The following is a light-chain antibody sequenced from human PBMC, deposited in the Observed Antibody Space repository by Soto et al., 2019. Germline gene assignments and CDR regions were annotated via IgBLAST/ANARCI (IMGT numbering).Light chain of an antibody. CDR3: SSYTSSSTLV. Sequence: QSALTQPASVSGSPGQSITISCTGSSSDVGGYNYVSWYQQHPGKAPKLMIYEVSNRPSGISNPFSGSKSGNTASLTLSGLQAEDEADYYCSSYTSSSTLVFGGGTKLTVL. CDR1: SSDVGGYNY. V-gene: IGLV2-14*01. CDR2: EVS. J-gene: IGLJ2*01.